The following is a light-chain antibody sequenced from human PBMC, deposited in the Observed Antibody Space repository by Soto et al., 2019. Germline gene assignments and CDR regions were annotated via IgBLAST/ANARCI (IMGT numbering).Light chain of an antibody. CDR3: QQYYSYPLL. J-gene: IGKJ3*01. CDR1: QGISSY. Sequence: AIRMTQSPSSLSASTGDRVTITCRASQGISSYLAWYQQKPGKAPKLLIYAASTLQSGVSSRFSGSGSGTDFTLTISCLQSEDFATYYCQQYYSYPLLFGPGTKVD. V-gene: IGKV1-8*01. CDR2: AAS.